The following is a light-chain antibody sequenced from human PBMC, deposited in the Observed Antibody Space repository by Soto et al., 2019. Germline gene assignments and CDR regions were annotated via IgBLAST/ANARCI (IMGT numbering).Light chain of an antibody. J-gene: IGLJ2*01. CDR1: SSNIGNSY. CDR3: GTWDSSLTTGV. CDR2: ENN. Sequence: QSVLTQPPSVSAAPGQKVTISCSGSSSNIGNSYVSWYQQLPGTAPKLLIYENNRRPSGIPDRFSGSKSGTSATLGITGLQTGDEADYFCGTWDSSLTTGVFGGVTKLTVL. V-gene: IGLV1-51*02.